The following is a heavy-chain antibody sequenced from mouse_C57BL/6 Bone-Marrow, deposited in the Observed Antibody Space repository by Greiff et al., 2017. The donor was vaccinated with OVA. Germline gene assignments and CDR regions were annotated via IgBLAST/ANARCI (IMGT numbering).Heavy chain of an antibody. CDR1: GYTFTDYY. V-gene: IGHV1-26*01. J-gene: IGHJ3*01. Sequence: EVQLQESGPELVKPGASVKISCKASGYTFTDYYMNWVKQSHGKSLEWIGDINPNNGGTSYNQKFKGKATLTVDKSSSTAYMELRSLTSEDSAVYYCARSITTVAEGFAYWGQGTLVTVSA. CDR3: ARSITTVAEGFAY. CDR2: INPNNGGT. D-gene: IGHD1-1*01.